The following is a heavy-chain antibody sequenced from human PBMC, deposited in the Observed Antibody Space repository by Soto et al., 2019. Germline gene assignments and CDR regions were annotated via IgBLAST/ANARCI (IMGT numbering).Heavy chain of an antibody. CDR3: ARVGVAAHVFDY. J-gene: IGHJ4*02. CDR1: GFTFSSYD. Sequence: EVQLVESGGGLVQPGGSLRLSCAASGFTFSSYDMHWVRQATGKGLEWVSAIGTAGDTYYPGSVKGRFTISRENAKNSLYLQMNSLSAGDTAVYYCARVGVAAHVFDYWGQGTLVTVSS. V-gene: IGHV3-13*01. CDR2: IGTAGDT. D-gene: IGHD3-3*01.